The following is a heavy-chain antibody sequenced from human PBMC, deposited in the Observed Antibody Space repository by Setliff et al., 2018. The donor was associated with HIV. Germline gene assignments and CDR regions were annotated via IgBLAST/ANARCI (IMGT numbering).Heavy chain of an antibody. CDR2: ISPYNGNT. J-gene: IGHJ4*02. CDR3: ARKPTGSPSDY. V-gene: IGHV1-18*04. CDR1: GYTFTGYF. D-gene: IGHD2-2*01. Sequence: GASVKVSCKASGYTFTGYFIHWVRQAPGQGLEWMGWISPYNGNTNYVQKLQGRVTITTDTSTSTAYMELRSLRSDDTALYYCARKPTGSPSDYWGQGTLVTVSS.